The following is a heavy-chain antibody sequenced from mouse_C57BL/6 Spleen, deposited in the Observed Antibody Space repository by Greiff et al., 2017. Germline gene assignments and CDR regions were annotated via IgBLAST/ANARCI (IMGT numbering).Heavy chain of an antibody. Sequence: VQLQQPGAELVMPGASVKLSCKASGYTFTSYWMHWVKQRPGQGLEWIGEIDPSDSYTNYNQKFKGKSTLTVDKSSSTAYMQLSSLTSEDSAVYYCARRRLRYWYFDVWGTGTTVTVSS. CDR2: IDPSDSYT. D-gene: IGHD2-4*01. V-gene: IGHV1-69*01. CDR3: ARRRLRYWYFDV. CDR1: GYTFTSYW. J-gene: IGHJ1*03.